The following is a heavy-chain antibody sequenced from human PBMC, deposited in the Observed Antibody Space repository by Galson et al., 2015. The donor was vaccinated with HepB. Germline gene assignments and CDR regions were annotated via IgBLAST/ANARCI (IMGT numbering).Heavy chain of an antibody. CDR1: GFTFSSYW. CDR2: IKQDGSVK. J-gene: IGHJ3*02. D-gene: IGHD6-19*01. V-gene: IGHV3-7*03. Sequence: SLRLSCAAAGFTFSSYWMSWVRQAPGKGLEWVANIKQDGSVKYYVDSVKGRFTISRDNAKNSLYLQMNSLRAEDTSVYYCARDRQQWLVVGFDIWGQGTMVTVSS. CDR3: ARDRQQWLVVGFDI.